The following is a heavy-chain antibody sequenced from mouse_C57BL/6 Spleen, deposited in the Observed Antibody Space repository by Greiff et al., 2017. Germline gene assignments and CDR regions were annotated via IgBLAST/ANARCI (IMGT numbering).Heavy chain of an antibody. J-gene: IGHJ2*01. D-gene: IGHD1-1*01. CDR2: IDPSDSET. Sequence: QVQLQQPGAELVRPGSSVKLSCKASGYTFTSYWMHWVKQRPIQGLEWIGNIDPSDSETNYNQKFKDKATLTVDKSSSTAYMQLSSLTSEDSAVYYFAIEEALTTVFDYWGQGTTLTVSS. CDR1: GYTFTSYW. CDR3: AIEEALTTVFDY. V-gene: IGHV1-52*01.